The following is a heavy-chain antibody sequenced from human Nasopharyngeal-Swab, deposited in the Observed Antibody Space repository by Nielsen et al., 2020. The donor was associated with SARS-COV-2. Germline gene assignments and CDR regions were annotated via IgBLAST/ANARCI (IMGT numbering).Heavy chain of an antibody. Sequence: GESLKISCASSGFSKNDYGIHWIRQAPGKGLQWVAFARLDGSIKYYEDSVQCRFTISGDTSRNTMYLHMNSLGPDDTAVYFCARDNFSAALFEYWGQGTLVTISS. D-gene: IGHD6-13*01. CDR1: GFSKNDYG. V-gene: IGHV3-30*02. CDR3: ARDNFSAALFEY. CDR2: ARLDGSIK. J-gene: IGHJ4*02.